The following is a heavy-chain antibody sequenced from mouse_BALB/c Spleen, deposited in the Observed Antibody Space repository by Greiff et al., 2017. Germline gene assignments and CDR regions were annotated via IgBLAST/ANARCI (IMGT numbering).Heavy chain of an antibody. Sequence: EVQGVESGGGLVKPGGSLKLSCAASGFTFSSYAMSWVRQTPEKRLEWVASISSGGSTYYPDSVKGRFTISRDNARNILYLQMSSLRSEDTAMYYCARRHYRYDEETWFAYWGQGTLVTVSA. CDR1: GFTFSSYA. D-gene: IGHD2-14*01. V-gene: IGHV5-6-5*01. J-gene: IGHJ3*01. CDR3: ARRHYRYDEETWFAY. CDR2: ISSGGST.